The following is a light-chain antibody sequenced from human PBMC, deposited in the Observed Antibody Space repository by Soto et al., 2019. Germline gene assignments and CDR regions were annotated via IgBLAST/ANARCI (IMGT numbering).Light chain of an antibody. CDR3: QQHGQWPIT. Sequence: IGITQSPATLSVSPGERATLSFRASQSVNSNYLAWYQQKPGQAPRLLIYGISKRATDIPDRFSGSGSGTEFTLTISSLQPEDFATYYCQQHGQWPITFGQGTRLEIK. CDR2: GIS. J-gene: IGKJ5*01. V-gene: IGKV3D-15*01. CDR1: QSVNSN.